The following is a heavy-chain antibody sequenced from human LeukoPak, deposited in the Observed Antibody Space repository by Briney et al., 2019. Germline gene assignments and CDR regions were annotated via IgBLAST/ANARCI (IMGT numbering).Heavy chain of an antibody. V-gene: IGHV3-7*01. CDR3: AIEGSGRSLDP. J-gene: IGHJ5*02. CDR1: GLIFSNVW. CDR2: IKQDGSQN. D-gene: IGHD3-3*01. Sequence: GGSLRLSCAASGLIFSNVWMSWVRQAPGKGLEWVANIKQDGSQNYYVDSVEGRFTISRDTARNSLHLQINSLRAEDTAMYYCAIEGSGRSLDPWGQGTLVTVSS.